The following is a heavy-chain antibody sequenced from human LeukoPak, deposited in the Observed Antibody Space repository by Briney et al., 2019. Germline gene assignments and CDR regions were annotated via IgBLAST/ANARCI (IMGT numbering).Heavy chain of an antibody. V-gene: IGHV3-66*01. J-gene: IGHJ4*02. Sequence: GGSLRLSCAASGFADSGNYMSWVRQAPGKGLEWVSLIYRDGSIYYADSVKGRFTISRDNSINTLYLQMNSLRAEDTAVYYCARDQNSAYHLGYWGQGTLVTVSS. CDR3: ARDQNSAYHLGY. CDR2: IYRDGSI. D-gene: IGHD3-22*01. CDR1: GFADSGNY.